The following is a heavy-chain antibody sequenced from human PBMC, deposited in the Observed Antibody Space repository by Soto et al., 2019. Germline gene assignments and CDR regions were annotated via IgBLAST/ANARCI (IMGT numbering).Heavy chain of an antibody. CDR3: ARVVAAAGYYYYGMDV. CDR1: GGSISSYY. Sequence: SETLSLTCTVSGGSISSYYWSWIRQPPGKGLEWIGYIYYSGSTNYNPSLKSRVTISVDTSKNQFSLKLSSVTAADTAVYYCARVVAAAGYYYYGMDVWGQGTTVTVSS. D-gene: IGHD6-13*01. CDR2: IYYSGST. V-gene: IGHV4-59*01. J-gene: IGHJ6*02.